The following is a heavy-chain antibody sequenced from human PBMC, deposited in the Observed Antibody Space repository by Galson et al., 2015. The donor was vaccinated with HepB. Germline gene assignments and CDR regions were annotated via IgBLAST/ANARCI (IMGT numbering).Heavy chain of an antibody. V-gene: IGHV1-69*13. CDR2: IIPIFGTA. D-gene: IGHD2-21*02. Sequence: SVKVSCKASGGTFSSYAISWVRQAPGQGLEWMGGIIPIFGTANYAQKFQGRVTITADESTSTAYMELSSLRSEDTAVYYCARDSGYDWGAYCGGDCYWPAFDYWGQGTLVTVSS. J-gene: IGHJ4*02. CDR3: ARDSGYDWGAYCGGDCYWPAFDY. CDR1: GGTFSSYA.